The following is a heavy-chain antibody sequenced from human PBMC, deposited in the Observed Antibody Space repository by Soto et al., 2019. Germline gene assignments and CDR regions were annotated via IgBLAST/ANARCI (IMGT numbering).Heavy chain of an antibody. Sequence: SVKVSCKASGGTFSSYAISWVRQAPGQGLEWMGGIIPIFGTANYAQKFQGRVTITADESTSTAYMELSSLRSEDTAVYYCARSVPIAVAGTAYYYGVDVWGQGTTVTVSS. CDR1: GGTFSSYA. V-gene: IGHV1-69*13. CDR2: IIPIFGTA. D-gene: IGHD6-19*01. J-gene: IGHJ6*02. CDR3: ARSVPIAVAGTAYYYGVDV.